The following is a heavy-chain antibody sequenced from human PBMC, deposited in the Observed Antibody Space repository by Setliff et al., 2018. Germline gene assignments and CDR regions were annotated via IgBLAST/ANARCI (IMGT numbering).Heavy chain of an antibody. Sequence: PGGSLRLSCVGSGFPLGDYGMDWVRQTPGKGLVWVSRINSVGSRTYYADSVKGRFTISRDNAKNTLFLQMNSLRAEDTAIYSCAKFSSVPGSRFFDYWGQGALVTVSS. J-gene: IGHJ4*02. D-gene: IGHD2-2*01. CDR2: INSVGSRT. CDR3: AKFSSVPGSRFFDY. CDR1: GFPLGDYG. V-gene: IGHV3-74*01.